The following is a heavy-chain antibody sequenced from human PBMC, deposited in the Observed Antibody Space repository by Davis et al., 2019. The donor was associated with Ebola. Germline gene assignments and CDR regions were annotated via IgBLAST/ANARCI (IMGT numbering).Heavy chain of an antibody. J-gene: IGHJ2*01. CDR3: ARDADTSASYWYFDL. CDR2: ISTSSSTM. CDR1: GFTFSSYS. D-gene: IGHD3-22*01. Sequence: GESLKISCAASGFTFSSYSMNWVRQAPGKGLEWISSISTSSSTMYYADSVKGRFTISRDNAKNSLYLQMNSLRDEDTAVYFCARDADTSASYWYFDLWGRGTLVTVSS. V-gene: IGHV3-48*02.